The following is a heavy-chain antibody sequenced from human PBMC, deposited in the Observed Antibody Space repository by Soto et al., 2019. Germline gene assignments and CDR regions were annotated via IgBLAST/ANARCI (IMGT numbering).Heavy chain of an antibody. V-gene: IGHV3-74*01. CDR3: ARVAVGSYYFDY. J-gene: IGHJ4*02. CDR2: VNPDGSDT. CDR1: GFTFSSYW. D-gene: IGHD3-10*01. Sequence: EVQLVESGGGVVQPGGSLRLSCAASGFTFSSYWMHWVRQAPGKGLVWVSRVNPDGSDTSYADSVKGRFTISRDNAKNTLYLKMNSLRAEDTAVYYCARVAVGSYYFDYWGQGTRLTVSS.